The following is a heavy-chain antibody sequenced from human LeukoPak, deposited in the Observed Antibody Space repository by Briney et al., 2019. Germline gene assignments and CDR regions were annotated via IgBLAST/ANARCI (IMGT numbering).Heavy chain of an antibody. J-gene: IGHJ5*02. Sequence: GESLKIFCKGSGYSLTSYWIGWVRQMTGKGLEWMVIIYHGDYDTRFSPSYQGQVTISADKSISTAYLQWSSLKASDTAMYYCARRRYTGIAAAGRNWFDPWGQGTLVTVSS. CDR3: ARRRYTGIAAAGRNWFDP. CDR2: IYHGDYDT. V-gene: IGHV5-51*01. CDR1: GYSLTSYW. D-gene: IGHD6-13*01.